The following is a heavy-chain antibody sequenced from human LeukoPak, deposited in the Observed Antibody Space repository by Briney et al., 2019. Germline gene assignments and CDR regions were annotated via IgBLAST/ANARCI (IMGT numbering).Heavy chain of an antibody. CDR1: GGTFSSYA. J-gene: IGHJ6*02. D-gene: IGHD2-15*01. CDR2: IIPIIGTA. V-gene: IGHV1-69*01. Sequence: ASVKVSCKASGGTFSSYAISWVRQAPGQGLEWMGGIIPIIGTANYAQKFQGRVTITADESTSTAYMELSSLRSEDTAVYYCARDLEVVAATYLGYYYGMDVWGQGTTVTVSS. CDR3: ARDLEVVAATYLGYYYGMDV.